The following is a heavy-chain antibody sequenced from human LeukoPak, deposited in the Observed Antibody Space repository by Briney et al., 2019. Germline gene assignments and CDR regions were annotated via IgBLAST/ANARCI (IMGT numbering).Heavy chain of an antibody. J-gene: IGHJ4*02. CDR1: GGSVNSGTYY. D-gene: IGHD6-19*01. V-gene: IGHV4-61*01. CDR2: IYYSGST. Sequence: SETLSLTCTVSGGSVNSGTYYWSWIRQPPGKGLEWIGYIYYSGSTNYNPSLKSRVTISVDTSKNQFSLKLSSVTAADTAVYYCARGFTVADYWGQGTLVTVSS. CDR3: ARGFTVADY.